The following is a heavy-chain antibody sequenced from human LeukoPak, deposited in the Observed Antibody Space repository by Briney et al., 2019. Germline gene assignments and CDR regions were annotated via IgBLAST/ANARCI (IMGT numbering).Heavy chain of an antibody. V-gene: IGHV1-18*01. Sequence: ASVNVSCKASGYSFSDYGVTWVRQAPGQGLEWMGWISVSSGTTTYAENFQGRVTLTTDASTTTAYMEVTSLTSDDTAVYYCARDVSRGYMDYWGHGTLVTVAS. CDR1: GYSFSDYG. CDR3: ARDVSRGYMDY. J-gene: IGHJ4*01. CDR2: ISVSSGTT.